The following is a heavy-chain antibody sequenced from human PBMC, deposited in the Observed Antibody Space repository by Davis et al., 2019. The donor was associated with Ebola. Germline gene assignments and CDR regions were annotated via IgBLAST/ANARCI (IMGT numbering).Heavy chain of an antibody. V-gene: IGHV4-30-2*01. CDR3: ARGELSSAFFGLDV. D-gene: IGHD6-25*01. CDR1: GGSISSGGYS. CDR2: IFHSGST. Sequence: SETLSLTCAVSGGSISSGGYSWSWIRQPPGKGLEWIGYIFHSGSTYYNPSLKSRVTISVDRSKNQFSLKLSSVTAADTAVYYCARGELSSAFFGLDVWGQGTTVTVSS. J-gene: IGHJ6*02.